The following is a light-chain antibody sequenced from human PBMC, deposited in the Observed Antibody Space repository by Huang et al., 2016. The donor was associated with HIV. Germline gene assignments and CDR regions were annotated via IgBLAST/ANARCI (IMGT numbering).Light chain of an antibody. CDR1: QYIRNY. Sequence: DIHMTQSPSSLSSSVGDRVTIHCRASQYIRNYLAWYQQKPGTAPKLLISAASTLQSGFPARFSGSGSGTDFTLTIGSLQPEDVATYYCQKYNSAPYTFGQGTKLEIK. V-gene: IGKV1-27*01. CDR2: AAS. J-gene: IGKJ2*01. CDR3: QKYNSAPYT.